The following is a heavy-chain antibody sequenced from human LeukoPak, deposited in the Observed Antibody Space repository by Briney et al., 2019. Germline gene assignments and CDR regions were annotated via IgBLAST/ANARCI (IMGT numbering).Heavy chain of an antibody. CDR1: GDSFSSGAYY. CDR3: ARGGPNSSGWRIDY. D-gene: IGHD6-19*01. J-gene: IGHJ4*02. CDR2: IHHSGNT. V-gene: IGHV4-30-2*01. Sequence: SETLSLTCTVSGDSFSSGAYYWSWIRQPPGKGLEWIGYIHHSGNTYHNPSLKSRVTISVDTSRNQFSLKLTSVTAADTAVYYCARGGPNSSGWRIDYWGQGTLVTVSS.